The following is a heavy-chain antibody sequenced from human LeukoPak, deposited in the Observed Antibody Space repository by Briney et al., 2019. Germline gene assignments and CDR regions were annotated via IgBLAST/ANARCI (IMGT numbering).Heavy chain of an antibody. D-gene: IGHD2-21*01. Sequence: GGSLRLSCAASGFTFTSYAMSWVRQAPEKGLEWVSVISGSGDSIYYADSVRGRFTISRDNSKNTLYLQMNSLRAEDTAIYYCARRLAQTQGFDYWGQGTLVTVSS. CDR3: ARRLAQTQGFDY. J-gene: IGHJ4*02. V-gene: IGHV3-23*01. CDR1: GFTFTSYA. CDR2: ISGSGDSI.